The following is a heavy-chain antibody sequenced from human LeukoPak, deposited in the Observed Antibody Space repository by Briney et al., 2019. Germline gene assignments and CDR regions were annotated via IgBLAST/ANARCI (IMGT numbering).Heavy chain of an antibody. CDR1: GGSISSGGYP. CDR2: IYYSGST. D-gene: IGHD3-10*01. J-gene: IGHJ3*02. CDR3: ARVHLSGSGAFDI. Sequence: SETLSLTCTVSGGSISSGGYPWSWIRQHPGKGLEWIGYIYYSGSTYYNPSLKSRVTISVDTSKNQFSLKLSSVTAADTAVYYCARVHLSGSGAFDIWGQGTMVTVSS. V-gene: IGHV4-31*03.